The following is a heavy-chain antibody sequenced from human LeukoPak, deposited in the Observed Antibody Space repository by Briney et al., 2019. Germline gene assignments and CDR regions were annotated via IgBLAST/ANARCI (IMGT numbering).Heavy chain of an antibody. D-gene: IGHD3-22*01. CDR2: IYYSGST. CDR1: GGSISSSSYY. J-gene: IGHJ4*02. CDR3: ARQGDYYDSSGAFDY. Sequence: SETLSLTCTVSGGSISSSSYYWGWIRQPPGKGLEWIVSIYYSGSTYYNPSLKSRFTISVDTSKNQFSLKLSSVTAADTAVYYCARQGDYYDSSGAFDYWGQGTLVTVSS. V-gene: IGHV4-39*01.